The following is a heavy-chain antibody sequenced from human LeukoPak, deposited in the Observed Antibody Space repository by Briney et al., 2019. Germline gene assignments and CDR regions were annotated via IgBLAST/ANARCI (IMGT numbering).Heavy chain of an antibody. V-gene: IGHV3-7*01. D-gene: IGHD6-19*01. CDR1: GFTFSNYY. CDR3: TRVIVAVPGYFDYFDL. CDR2: INEDGSNK. J-gene: IGHJ4*02. Sequence: GGSLRLSCAASGFTFSNYYMRWIRQAPGKGLEWVANINEDGSNKWHLGSVKGRFTVSRDNARNSLYLQMNSLRAEDTAVYYCTRVIVAVPGYFDYFDLWGQGAPVTVSS.